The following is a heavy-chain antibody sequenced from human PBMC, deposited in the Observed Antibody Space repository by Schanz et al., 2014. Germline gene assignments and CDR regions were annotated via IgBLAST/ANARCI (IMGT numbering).Heavy chain of an antibody. Sequence: QVQLVQSGAEVKKPGASVKLSCKASNYIFTKYYIHCVRQAPGQGLEWMGLINPYDDTIDYAKKFQGRLTMTRDTSTTTGYMELSSLRSDDTAMYYCVTEKRMESGTWAKAFDIWGQGTWXTVSS. CDR1: NYIFTKYY. D-gene: IGHD3-3*01. CDR2: INPYDDTI. J-gene: IGHJ3*02. CDR3: VTEKRMESGTWAKAFDI. V-gene: IGHV1-46*01.